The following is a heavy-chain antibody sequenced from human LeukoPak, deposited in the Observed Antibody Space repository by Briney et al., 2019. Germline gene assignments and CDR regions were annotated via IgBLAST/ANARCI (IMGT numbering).Heavy chain of an antibody. V-gene: IGHV4-61*01. CDR3: ARDQVDGSGSYYDY. D-gene: IGHD3-10*01. CDR1: GVAIGSGSQC. J-gene: IGHJ4*02. Sequence: AEPLCPMVNVRGVAIGSGSQCWSWIWQPPGKGLEWIGYIYYSGSTNYNPSLKSRVTISVDTSKNQFSLKLSSVTAADTAVYYCARDQVDGSGSYYDYWGQGTLVTVSS. CDR2: IYYSGST.